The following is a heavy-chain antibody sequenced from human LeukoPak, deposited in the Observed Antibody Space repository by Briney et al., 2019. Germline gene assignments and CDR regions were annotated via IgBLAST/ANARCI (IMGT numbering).Heavy chain of an antibody. CDR2: INCNSGDA. D-gene: IGHD2-8*01. CDR1: GYTFTGYY. J-gene: IGHJ6*03. Sequence: VASVKVSCKASGYTFTGYYMHWVRQAPGQGLEWVGRINCNSGDANSAQKFQGRVTMTRDTSVSTAYMDLSSVTSDDTAVYFCAKSAGHCSNGICFTDYYMDVWGRGTTVTVSS. CDR3: AKSAGHCSNGICFTDYYMDV. V-gene: IGHV1-2*02.